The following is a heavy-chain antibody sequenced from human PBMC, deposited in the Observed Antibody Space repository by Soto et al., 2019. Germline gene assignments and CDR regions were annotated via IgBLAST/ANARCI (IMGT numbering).Heavy chain of an antibody. D-gene: IGHD6-19*01. CDR2: ISSNSRSI. Sequence: GGSLGLSCAASGFTFSSYSMNWVRKAPGKGLEWVSYISSNSRSIDHADSVKGRFTISRDNAKNTLYLQMNSLRAEDTALYYCAKDSSGWYRDFDYWGQGTLVTSPQ. CDR3: AKDSSGWYRDFDY. J-gene: IGHJ4*02. V-gene: IGHV3-48*04. CDR1: GFTFSSYS.